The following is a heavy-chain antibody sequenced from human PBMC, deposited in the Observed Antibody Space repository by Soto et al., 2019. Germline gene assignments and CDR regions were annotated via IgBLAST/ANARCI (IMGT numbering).Heavy chain of an antibody. CDR1: GASIISGDYF. CDR2: IYDSGSS. CDR3: AREKGYISGPKNFDY. J-gene: IGHJ4*02. D-gene: IGHD5-12*01. Sequence: SSETLSLTCTVSGASIISGDYFFICIRESPWNGLEWIGYIYDSGSSYYNPSLQSRVTMSVDTSKNQFSLKLSSVTAADTAVYYCAREKGYISGPKNFDYWGQGTLVTVSS. V-gene: IGHV4-30-4*01.